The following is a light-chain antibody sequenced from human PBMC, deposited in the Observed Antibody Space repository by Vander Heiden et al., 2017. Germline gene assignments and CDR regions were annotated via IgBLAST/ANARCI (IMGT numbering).Light chain of an antibody. V-gene: IGKV4-1*01. CDR3: QKYSGIPPT. J-gene: IGKJ2*01. CDR2: WAS. Sequence: DTVMSQSPDPLAVSLGERATINFKSSQSAFYSFNIKNYLAWDKQKPGQSLKLPIDWASTRAAGVPDRISGSGSEKDFTLTITSLQAEDVAVYYCQKYSGIPPTFGQGTKLEIK. CDR1: QSAFYSFNIKNY.